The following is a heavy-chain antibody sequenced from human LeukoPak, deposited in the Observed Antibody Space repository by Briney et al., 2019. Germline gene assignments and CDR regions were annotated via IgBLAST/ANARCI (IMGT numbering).Heavy chain of an antibody. J-gene: IGHJ6*03. CDR3: TRGSIAYYYMDV. D-gene: IGHD3-22*01. CDR1: GGSISSYY. CDR2: IYYSGST. V-gene: IGHV4-59*01. Sequence: SETLSLTCTVSGGSISSYYWSWIRQPPGKGLEWIGNIYYSGSTNYNPSLKSRVAISVDTSKNQFSLKLSSVTAADTAVYYCTRGSIAYYYMDVWGKGTTVTISS.